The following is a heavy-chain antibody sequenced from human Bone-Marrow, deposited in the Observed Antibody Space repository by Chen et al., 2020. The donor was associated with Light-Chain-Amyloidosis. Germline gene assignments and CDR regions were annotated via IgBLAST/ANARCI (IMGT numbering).Heavy chain of an antibody. V-gene: IGHV3-30*02. CDR3: AKEPSRHMVRGEPELDY. D-gene: IGHD3-10*01. CDR2: IRYDGSNK. J-gene: IGHJ4*02. CDR1: GFPSGGNG. Sequence: GGGGVKPGGSLGFPCAGSGFPSGGNGMHWVRQAPGKGLGWVAFIRYDGSNKYYADSVKGRFTISRDNSKNTLYLQMNSLRAEDTAVYYCAKEPSRHMVRGEPELDYWGQGTLVTVSS.